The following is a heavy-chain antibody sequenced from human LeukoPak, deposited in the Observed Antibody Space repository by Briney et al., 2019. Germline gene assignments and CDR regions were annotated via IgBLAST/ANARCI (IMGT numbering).Heavy chain of an antibody. J-gene: IGHJ6*02. V-gene: IGHV4-34*01. CDR2: VNHSGST. CDR3: ARRAVPAASAYYYYYVMDV. D-gene: IGHD2-2*01. Sequence: SSETLSLTCAVYRGSFSGYYWSWIRQPPGKGLEWIGEVNHSGSTDYKPSLKSRVTISVDTSKNQFSLRLTSVAAADTAVYYCARRAVPAASAYYYYYVMDVWGQGTTVTVSS. CDR1: RGSFSGYY.